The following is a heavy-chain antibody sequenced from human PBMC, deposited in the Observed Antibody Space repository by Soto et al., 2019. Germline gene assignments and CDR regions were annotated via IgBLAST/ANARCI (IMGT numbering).Heavy chain of an antibody. CDR1: GFTFSSYS. Sequence: PGGSLRLSFEASGFTFSSYSMSCVRQAPGKGLEWVSAISGSGGSTYYADSVKVLFTISRDNSKNTLYLQMNSLRAEDTAVYYCAKWGSITIFGVVIIPCDYWGQGTLVTVSS. V-gene: IGHV3-23*01. CDR3: AKWGSITIFGVVIIPCDY. D-gene: IGHD3-3*01. J-gene: IGHJ4*02. CDR2: ISGSGGST.